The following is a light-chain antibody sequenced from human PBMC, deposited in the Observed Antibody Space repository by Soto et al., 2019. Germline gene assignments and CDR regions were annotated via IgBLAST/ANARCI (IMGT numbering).Light chain of an antibody. J-gene: IGLJ1*01. CDR1: SRDVGAYKL. CDR3: VSYAGGSRV. Sequence: QSVLTQPASVSGSPGQSITISCTGTSRDVGAYKLVSWYQQHPGKAPKLIIYEVGERPPGASNRCCGSKSGNTASLTISGLLAEDEAYYYCVSYAGGSRVFGTGTKVXVL. CDR2: EVG. V-gene: IGLV2-23*02.